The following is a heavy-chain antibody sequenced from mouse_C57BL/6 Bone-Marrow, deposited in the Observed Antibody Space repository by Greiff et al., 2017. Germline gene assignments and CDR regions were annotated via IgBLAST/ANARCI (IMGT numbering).Heavy chain of an antibody. D-gene: IGHD2-1*01. CDR1: GYTFTDYN. Sequence: VQLQQSGPELVKPGASVKIPCKASGYTFTDYNMDWVKQSHGKSLEWIGDINPNTGGTIYNQKFKGKATLTVDKSSSAAYMEIRSLRSEDTAVYYCALCNYGYTMGYWGQGTSVTVSS. CDR2: INPNTGGT. J-gene: IGHJ4*01. CDR3: ALCNYGYTMGY. V-gene: IGHV1-18*01.